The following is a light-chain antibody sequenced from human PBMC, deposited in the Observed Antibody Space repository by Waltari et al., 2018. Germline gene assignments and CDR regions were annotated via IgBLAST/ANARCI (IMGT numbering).Light chain of an antibody. CDR2: KVS. CDR3: LQSSQWPYA. Sequence: DVVMTQSPLSLAVTLGQPASISCWSSQGLVQSDGNISLNWFHQRPGQSPRRLIYKVSNRESGVPDRFSGSGSGTDFTLKISRVEAEDVGIYYCLQSSQWPYAFGQGTKLEIK. V-gene: IGKV2-30*02. CDR1: QGLVQSDGNIS. J-gene: IGKJ2*01.